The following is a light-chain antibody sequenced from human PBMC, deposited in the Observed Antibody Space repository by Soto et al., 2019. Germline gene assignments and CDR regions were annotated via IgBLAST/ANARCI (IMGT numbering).Light chain of an antibody. J-gene: IGLJ2*01. CDR3: SSYTSSSVV. CDR2: DVS. V-gene: IGLV2-14*01. CDR1: SSDVGGYNY. Sequence: QSALTQPASVSGSPGQSITISCTGTSSDVGGYNYVSWYQQHPGKVPKLMIYDVSNRPSGVSNRFSGSKSGNTASLTISGLQAEDEADYYCSSYTSSSVVFGGGTKVTVL.